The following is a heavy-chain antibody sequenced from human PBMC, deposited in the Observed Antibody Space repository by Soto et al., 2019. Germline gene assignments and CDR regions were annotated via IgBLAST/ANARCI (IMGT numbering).Heavy chain of an antibody. D-gene: IGHD2-21*02. V-gene: IGHV1-8*01. CDR2: MNAANGNA. CDR1: GYNFPSSN. J-gene: IGHJ5*02. CDR3: ARAVGIGVTGLDL. Sequence: QERLVQSGAGLRRPGASVMISCRASGYNFPSSNVHWVRQASGQGPEWLGWMNAANGNAAFARDFQGRVTMTRDLSTDTAYLELGGLSSGDTAMYYCARAVGIGVTGLDLWGPGTFVTVS.